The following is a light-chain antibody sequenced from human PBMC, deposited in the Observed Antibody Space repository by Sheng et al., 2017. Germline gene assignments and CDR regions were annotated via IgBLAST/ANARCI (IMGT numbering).Light chain of an antibody. J-gene: IGKJ4*01. Sequence: DIQMTQSPSSLSASVGDRVTITCRASQSISHFFKLVSAETREAPKFLIYAASSLQSGVPSRFSGSGSGTDFTLTISSLQPEDFATYYCQQSYSTPLTFGGGTRVEIK. CDR2: AAS. CDR3: QQSYSTPLT. CDR1: QSISHF. V-gene: IGKV1-39*01.